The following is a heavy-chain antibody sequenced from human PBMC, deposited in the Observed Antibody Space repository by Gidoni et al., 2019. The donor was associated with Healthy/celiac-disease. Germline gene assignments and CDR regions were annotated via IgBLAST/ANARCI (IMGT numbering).Heavy chain of an antibody. J-gene: IGHJ6*02. CDR1: GFTFADYA. V-gene: IGHV3-9*01. CDR2: ISWNSGSI. Sequence: EVQLVESGGGLVQPGRSLRLSCAASGFTFADYAMHWVRQAPGKGLEWVSCISWNSGSIGYADSVKGRFTISRDNAKNSLYLQMNSLRAEDTALYYCAKDRAYCSGGSCYWGYYYYGMDVWGQGTTVTVSS. D-gene: IGHD2-15*01. CDR3: AKDRAYCSGGSCYWGYYYYGMDV.